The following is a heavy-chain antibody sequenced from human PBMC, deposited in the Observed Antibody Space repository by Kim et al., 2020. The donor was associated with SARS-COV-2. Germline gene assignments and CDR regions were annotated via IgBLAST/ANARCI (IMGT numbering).Heavy chain of an antibody. CDR1: GAFISGSY. CDR2: ISPSGSP. J-gene: IGHJ4*02. D-gene: IGHD6-19*01. V-gene: IGHV4-4*07. Sequence: SETLSLTCTVSGAFISGSYWSWIRQPAGEGLEWIGRISPSGSPNYTPSLKSRVTMSADMSKNQFSLKVNSVTAADTAVYYCARGGLSSAPYDFWGQGTLV. CDR3: ARGGLSSAPYDF.